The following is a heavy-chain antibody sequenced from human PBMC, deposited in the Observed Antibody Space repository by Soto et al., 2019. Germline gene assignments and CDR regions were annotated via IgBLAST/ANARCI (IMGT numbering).Heavy chain of an antibody. D-gene: IGHD3-16*02. V-gene: IGHV4-4*02. CDR3: ARGISYRWVY. CDR2: IHHSGIT. Sequence: PSETLSLTCTVSGDPLSTDYWWSWVRQPPGKGLEWIGEIHHSGITNYIQSVRSRVTMSVDKSNNQVSLELTSVAAADTAVYYCARGISYRWVYWGQGILVTVSS. CDR1: GDPLSTDYW. J-gene: IGHJ4*02.